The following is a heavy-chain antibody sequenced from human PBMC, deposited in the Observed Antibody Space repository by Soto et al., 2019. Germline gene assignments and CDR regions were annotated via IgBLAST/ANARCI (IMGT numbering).Heavy chain of an antibody. CDR3: AKDPRAGVVVAATSWFDP. CDR2: ISWNSGSI. Sequence: EVQLVETGGGLVQPGRSLRLSCAASGFTFDDYAMHRVRQAPGKCLEWVSGISWNSGSIGYADSVKGRFTISRDNAENSLYLQMNSLRAEDMALNYCAKDPRAGVVVAATSWFDPWCQGTLVTVS. D-gene: IGHD2-15*01. J-gene: IGHJ5*02. CDR1: GFTFDDYA. V-gene: IGHV3-9*03.